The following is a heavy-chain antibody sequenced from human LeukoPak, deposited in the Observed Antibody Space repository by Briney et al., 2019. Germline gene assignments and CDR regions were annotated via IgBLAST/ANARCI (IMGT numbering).Heavy chain of an antibody. D-gene: IGHD4-17*01. Sequence: SETLSLTCTVSGGSISSYYWSWIRQPPGKGLEWIGYIYYSGSTNYNPSLKSRDTISVDTSKNQFSLKLSSVTAADTAVYYCARELLYGDYDYWGQGTLVTVSS. V-gene: IGHV4-59*01. CDR1: GGSISSYY. J-gene: IGHJ4*02. CDR3: ARELLYGDYDY. CDR2: IYYSGST.